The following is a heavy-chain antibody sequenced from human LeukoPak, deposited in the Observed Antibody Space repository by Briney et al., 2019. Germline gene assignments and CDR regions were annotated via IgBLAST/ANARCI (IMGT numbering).Heavy chain of an antibody. D-gene: IGHD3-9*01. CDR1: GGSISSYY. CDR2: IYYSGST. Sequence: PSETLSLTCTVSGGSISSYYWSWIRHPPGKVLEWIGYIYYSGSTNYNPSLKSRVTLSVETSKNQFSLKRSSVTAAYTARNNCGRKNGLRCFDWLEGSPTLTFFVPWGQGTLVPVS. V-gene: IGHV4-59*01. J-gene: IGHJ5*02. CDR3: GRKNGLRCFDWLEGSPTLTFFVP.